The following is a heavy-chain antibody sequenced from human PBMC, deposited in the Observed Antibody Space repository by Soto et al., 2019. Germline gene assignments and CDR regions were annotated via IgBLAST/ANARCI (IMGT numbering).Heavy chain of an antibody. D-gene: IGHD3-22*01. CDR3: ARPGDSSGYSAFDI. V-gene: IGHV3-53*01. CDR1: GFTVSSNY. Sequence: PGGSLRLSCAASGFTVSSNYMSWVRQAPGKGLEWVSVIYSGGSTYYADSVKGRFTISRDNSKNTLYLQMNSLRAEDTAVYYCARPGDSSGYSAFDIWGQGTMVTVSS. J-gene: IGHJ3*02. CDR2: IYSGGST.